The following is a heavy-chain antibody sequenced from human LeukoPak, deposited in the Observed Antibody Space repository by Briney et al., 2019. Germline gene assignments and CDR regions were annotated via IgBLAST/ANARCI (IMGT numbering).Heavy chain of an antibody. CDR3: ARGRFRLGYFDY. D-gene: IGHD3-10*01. Sequence: ASVKVSCKASGGTFSGYAISWVRQAPGQGLEWMGGIIPIFGTANYAQKFLGRVTITADESTSTAYMELSSLRSEDTAVYYCARGRFRLGYFDYWGQGTLVTVSS. V-gene: IGHV1-69*13. CDR1: GGTFSGYA. CDR2: IIPIFGTA. J-gene: IGHJ4*02.